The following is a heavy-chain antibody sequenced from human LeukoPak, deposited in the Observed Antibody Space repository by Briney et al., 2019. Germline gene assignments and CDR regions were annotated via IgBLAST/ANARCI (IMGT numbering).Heavy chain of an antibody. V-gene: IGHV1-8*01. CDR3: AREDVTTSASWLRGRKKNYYYGMDV. Sequence: ASVTVSCKASGYTFTSYDINWVRQAPGQGLEWMGWMNPNSGNTGYAQKFQGRVTMTRNTSISTAYMELSSLRSEDTAVYYCAREDVTTSASWLRGRKKNYYYGMDVWGQGTTVTVSS. CDR2: MNPNSGNT. J-gene: IGHJ6*02. D-gene: IGHD5-24*01. CDR1: GYTFTSYD.